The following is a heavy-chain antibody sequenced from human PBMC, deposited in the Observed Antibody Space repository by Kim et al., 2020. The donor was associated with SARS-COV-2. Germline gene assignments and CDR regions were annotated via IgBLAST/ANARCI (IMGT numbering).Heavy chain of an antibody. J-gene: IGHJ5*02. CDR3: ARTLWFGAGWFDP. Sequence: YVDSVKGRFTISRDNAKNSLYLQMNSLRAEDTAVYYCARTLWFGAGWFDPWGQGTLVTVSS. D-gene: IGHD3-10*01. V-gene: IGHV3-7*04.